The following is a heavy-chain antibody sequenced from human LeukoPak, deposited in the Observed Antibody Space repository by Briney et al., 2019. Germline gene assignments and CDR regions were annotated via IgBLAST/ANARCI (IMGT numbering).Heavy chain of an antibody. Sequence: SETLSLTCTVSGGSISSYYWSWIRQPPGKGLEWIGYIYYSGSTNYNPSLKSRVTISVDTSKNQFSLKLSSVTAADTAVYYCARVVGSGYTNWFDPWGQGTLVTVSS. CDR1: GGSISSYY. CDR2: IYYSGST. V-gene: IGHV4-59*01. CDR3: ARVVGSGYTNWFDP. D-gene: IGHD3-22*01. J-gene: IGHJ5*02.